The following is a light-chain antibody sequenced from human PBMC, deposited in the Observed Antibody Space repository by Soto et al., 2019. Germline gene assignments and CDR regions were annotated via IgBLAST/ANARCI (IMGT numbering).Light chain of an antibody. CDR3: QQSYSTPFT. CDR1: QSISGY. Sequence: DIPMTQSPSSLSASVGDRVTITCRASQSISGYLNWYQQKPGKAPNLLIYAASSLQSGVPSRFSGSGSGTDFTLTINSLHPEDFATYHCQQSYSTPFTFGQGTRPEIK. CDR2: AAS. V-gene: IGKV1-39*01. J-gene: IGKJ5*01.